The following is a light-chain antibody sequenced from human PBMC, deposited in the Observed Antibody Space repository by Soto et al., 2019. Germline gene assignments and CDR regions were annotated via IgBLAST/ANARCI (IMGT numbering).Light chain of an antibody. V-gene: IGLV1-40*01. CDR3: QSYDSSLSGYV. J-gene: IGLJ1*01. Sequence: QPVLTQPPSVSGAPGQRVTISCTGSSSNIGAGYDVHWYQQLPGTAPKLLIYGNSNRPSGVPDRFSGPKSGTSASLAITGLQAEDEADYYCQSYDSSLSGYVFGTGTKVT. CDR2: GNS. CDR1: SSNIGAGYD.